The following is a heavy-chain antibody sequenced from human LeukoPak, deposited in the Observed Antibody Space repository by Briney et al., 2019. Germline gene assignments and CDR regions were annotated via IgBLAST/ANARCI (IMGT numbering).Heavy chain of an antibody. J-gene: IGHJ4*02. D-gene: IGHD4-23*01. Sequence: GRSLRLSCAASGFTFSSYAMHWVRQAPGKGLEWVAVISVDGSNKYYADSVKGRFTISRDNSKNTLYMQMNSLRAEDTAVYYCAKLVTHFDYWGQGTLVTVSS. CDR2: ISVDGSNK. CDR3: AKLVTHFDY. V-gene: IGHV3-30*18. CDR1: GFTFSSYA.